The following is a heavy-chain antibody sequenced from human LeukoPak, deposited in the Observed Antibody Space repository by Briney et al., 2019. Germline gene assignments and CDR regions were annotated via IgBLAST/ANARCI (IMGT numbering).Heavy chain of an antibody. J-gene: IGHJ4*02. CDR1: GFTFDDYG. V-gene: IGHV3-20*04. D-gene: IGHD3-3*01. Sequence: GGSLRLSCAASGFTFDDYGMSWVRQAPGKGLEWVSGINWNGGSTGYADSVKGRFTISRDNAKNSLYLQMNSLRAEDTALYYCARLKTYYDFLSGYYMDYWGQGTLVTVSS. CDR2: INWNGGST. CDR3: ARLKTYYDFLSGYYMDY.